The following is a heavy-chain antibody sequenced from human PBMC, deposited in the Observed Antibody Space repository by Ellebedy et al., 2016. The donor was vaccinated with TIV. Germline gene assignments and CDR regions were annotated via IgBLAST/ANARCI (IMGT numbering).Heavy chain of an antibody. V-gene: IGHV3-43*01. J-gene: IGHJ4*02. CDR3: GTGTVGATLIDY. CDR1: GFTFDDHT. D-gene: IGHD1-26*01. Sequence: GESLKISCAASGFTFDDHTMHWVRQGPGKGLEWVSLIRWDGDITYYADSVKGRFTISRDNSKNSLYLQMNSLTTEDTALYYCGTGTVGATLIDYWGQGTLVTVSS. CDR2: IRWDGDIT.